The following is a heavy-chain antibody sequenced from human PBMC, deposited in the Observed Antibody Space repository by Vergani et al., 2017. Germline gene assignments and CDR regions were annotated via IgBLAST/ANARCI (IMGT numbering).Heavy chain of an antibody. CDR1: GYTFTSYA. D-gene: IGHD6-6*01. CDR3: ARDSGVYLYGMDV. J-gene: IGHJ6*02. CDR2: INAGNSNT. V-gene: IGHV1-3*01. Sequence: QVQLVQSGAEVKKPGASVKVSCKASGYTFTSYAMHWVRQAPGQRLEWMGWINAGNSNTKYSQKFQGRVTITRDTSASTAYMELSSLRSEDTAVYYCARDSGVYLYGMDVWGQGTTVTVSS.